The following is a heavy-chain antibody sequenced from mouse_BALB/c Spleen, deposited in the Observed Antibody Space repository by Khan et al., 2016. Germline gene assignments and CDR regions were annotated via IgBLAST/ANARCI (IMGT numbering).Heavy chain of an antibody. Sequence: QIQLVQSGPELKKPGETVKISCKASGYTFTNSGMNWVKQGPGKGLKWVGWINTYTGEPTSADDLQGRFAFSLDTSASTAYLQINNLHNEDMTTYYCARGARVTTGWYFDVWGAGTTVTVSS. CDR3: ARGARVTTGWYFDV. V-gene: IGHV9-1*02. D-gene: IGHD2-2*01. CDR1: GYTFTNSG. CDR2: INTYTGEP. J-gene: IGHJ1*01.